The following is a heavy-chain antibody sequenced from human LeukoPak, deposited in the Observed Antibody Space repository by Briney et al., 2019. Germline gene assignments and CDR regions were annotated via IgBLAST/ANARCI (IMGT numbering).Heavy chain of an antibody. J-gene: IGHJ6*02. D-gene: IGHD5-18*01. Sequence: GASVKVSCKASGHTCTSYGISWVRQAPGQGLEWMGWISAYNGNTNYAQKLQGRVTMTTDTSTSTAYMELRSLRSDDTAVYYCARDGYSYGLYGMDVWGQGTTVTVSS. V-gene: IGHV1-18*01. CDR3: ARDGYSYGLYGMDV. CDR1: GHTCTSYG. CDR2: ISAYNGNT.